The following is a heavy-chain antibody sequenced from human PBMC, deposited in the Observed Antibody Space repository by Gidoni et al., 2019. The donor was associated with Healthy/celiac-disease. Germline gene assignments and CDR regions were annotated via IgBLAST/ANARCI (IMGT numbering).Heavy chain of an antibody. CDR3: ARVRASSPGGDY. Sequence: QVQLVESGGGVVQPGRSLSLSCAASGFTFSSYAMHWVRQAPGKGLEWVAVISYDGSNKYYADSVKGRFTISRDNSKNTLYLQMNSLRAEDTAVYYCARVRASSPGGDYWGQGTLVTVSS. CDR1: GFTFSSYA. CDR2: ISYDGSNK. J-gene: IGHJ4*02. V-gene: IGHV3-30-3*01. D-gene: IGHD6-6*01.